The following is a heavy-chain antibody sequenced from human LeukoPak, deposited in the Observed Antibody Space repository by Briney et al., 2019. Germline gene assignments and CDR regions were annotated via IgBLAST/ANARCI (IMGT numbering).Heavy chain of an antibody. CDR2: ISAYNGNT. D-gene: IGHD6-13*01. V-gene: IGHV1-18*01. Sequence: ASVKVSCKASGYTFTSYGISWVRQAPGQGLEWMGWISAYNGNTNYAQKLQGRVTMTTDTSTSTAYMELSRLRSDDTAVYYCAREYSSSWDRVYYYYYYGMDVWGQGTTVTVSS. J-gene: IGHJ6*02. CDR3: AREYSSSWDRVYYYYYYGMDV. CDR1: GYTFTSYG.